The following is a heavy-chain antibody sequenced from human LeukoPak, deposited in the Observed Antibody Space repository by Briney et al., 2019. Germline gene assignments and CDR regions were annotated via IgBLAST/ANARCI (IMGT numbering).Heavy chain of an antibody. CDR3: TRDQQHDFWSGYLRYYYYYMDV. J-gene: IGHJ6*03. CDR1: GFTFGDYP. D-gene: IGHD3-3*01. Sequence: GRSLRLSCTASGFTFGDYPMSWVRQAPGKGLEWVGFIRSKASGGTTEYAASVKGRFTISRDDSKSIAYLQMNSLKTEDTAVYYCTRDQQHDFWSGYLRYYYYYMDVWGKGTTVTVSS. CDR2: IRSKASGGTT. V-gene: IGHV3-49*04.